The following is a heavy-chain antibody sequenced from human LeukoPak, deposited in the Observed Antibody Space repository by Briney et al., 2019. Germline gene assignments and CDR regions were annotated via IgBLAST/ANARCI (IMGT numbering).Heavy chain of an antibody. CDR3: ARLSTLFGSEDY. D-gene: IGHD3-10*02. V-gene: IGHV5-51*01. J-gene: IGHJ4*02. Sequence: KHGESLKISCKGSGYSFSSYWIGWVRQMPGKGLEWMEIIYPGDSDTRYSPSFQGQVTISADKSISTAYLQWSSLKASDTAMYYCARLSTLFGSEDYWGQGTLVTASS. CDR1: GYSFSSYW. CDR2: IYPGDSDT.